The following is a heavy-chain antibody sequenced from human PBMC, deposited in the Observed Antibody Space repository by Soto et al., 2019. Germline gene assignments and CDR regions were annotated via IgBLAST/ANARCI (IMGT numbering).Heavy chain of an antibody. V-gene: IGHV3-30*18. D-gene: IGHD6-19*01. CDR2: ISYDGRNK. Sequence: PGGSLRLSCAASGFTFSSYGMHWVRQAPGKGLEWVAVISYDGRNKYYADSVKGRFTISRDNSKNTLYLQMSSLRPEDTAVYYCVKDGSSGWPYYYGMDVWGQGTTVTVYS. CDR3: VKDGSSGWPYYYGMDV. J-gene: IGHJ6*02. CDR1: GFTFSSYG.